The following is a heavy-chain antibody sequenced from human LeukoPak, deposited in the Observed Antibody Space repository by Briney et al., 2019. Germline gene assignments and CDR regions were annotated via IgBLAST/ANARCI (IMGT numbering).Heavy chain of an antibody. V-gene: IGHV3-11*06. J-gene: IGHJ4*02. CDR2: ISSRSSHT. CDR3: ARESFSGDSSGYYGY. D-gene: IGHD3-22*01. Sequence: GGSLRLSCAASGFTFSDYYMSWIRQAPGKGLEWVSYISSRSSHTNYADSVKGRFTISRDNAKNSLYLQMNSLRAEDTAVYYCARESFSGDSSGYYGYWGQGTLVTVSS. CDR1: GFTFSDYY.